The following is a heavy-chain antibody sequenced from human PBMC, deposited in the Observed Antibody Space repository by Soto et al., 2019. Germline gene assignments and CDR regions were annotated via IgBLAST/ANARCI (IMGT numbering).Heavy chain of an antibody. J-gene: IGHJ5*02. CDR1: GYTFTSYG. D-gene: IGHD2-8*01. Sequence: GASVKVSCKASGYTFTSYGISWVRQAPGQGLEWMGWISAYNGNTNYAQKLQGRVTMTTDTSTSTAYMELRSLRSDDTAVYYCARAGIVLMVYGGSNWFXPWGQGTLVXVSS. CDR3: ARAGIVLMVYGGSNWFXP. CDR2: ISAYNGNT. V-gene: IGHV1-18*01.